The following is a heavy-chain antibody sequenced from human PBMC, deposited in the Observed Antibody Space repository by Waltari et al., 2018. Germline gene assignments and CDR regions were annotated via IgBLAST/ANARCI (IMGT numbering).Heavy chain of an antibody. J-gene: IGHJ5*02. V-gene: IGHV3-7*01. CDR1: GFMFNTYS. CDR2: IRDNESEE. Sequence: EVQLVESGGGLVQPGGSLRLSCAASGFMFNTYSMNWVRQAPGKGLEWVARIRDNESEEKEVDSEKGGLTMSSDNAKKSLYLQMNSRRVEDAAVYYRTRSNRYYYLTWGQGTMVTVSS. D-gene: IGHD3-10*01. CDR3: TRSNRYYYLT.